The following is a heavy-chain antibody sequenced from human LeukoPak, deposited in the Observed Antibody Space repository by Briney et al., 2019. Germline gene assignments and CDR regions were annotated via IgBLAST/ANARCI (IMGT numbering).Heavy chain of an antibody. Sequence: GGSLRLSCAASGFTFSSYSMNWVRQAPGEGLEWVSSISSSSSYIYYADSVKGRFTISRDNAKNSLYLQMNSLRAEDTAVYYCARGLYSSGWYGDYFDYRGQGTLVTVSS. J-gene: IGHJ4*02. CDR1: GFTFSSYS. D-gene: IGHD6-19*01. CDR3: ARGLYSSGWYGDYFDY. V-gene: IGHV3-21*01. CDR2: ISSSSSYI.